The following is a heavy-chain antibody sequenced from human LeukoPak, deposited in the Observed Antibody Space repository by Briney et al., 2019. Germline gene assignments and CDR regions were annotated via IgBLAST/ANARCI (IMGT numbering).Heavy chain of an antibody. CDR3: ARPRMPWIQIWSSFDP. J-gene: IGHJ5*02. D-gene: IGHD5-18*01. CDR2: ISYDGTTQ. CDR1: AFTFSRYA. Sequence: GGSLRLSCAASAFTFSRYAMHWVRQAPGKGLEWVAVISYDGTTQYYGDSGKGRFTISRDNSNNTLYLQMNSLRAEDTALYYCARPRMPWIQIWSSFDPWGQGTRVTVSS. V-gene: IGHV3-30*04.